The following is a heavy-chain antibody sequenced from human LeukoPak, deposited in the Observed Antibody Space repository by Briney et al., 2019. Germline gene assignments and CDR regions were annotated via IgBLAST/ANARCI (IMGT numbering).Heavy chain of an antibody. J-gene: IGHJ6*02. V-gene: IGHV1-69*04. Sequence: ASVKVSCKASGGTFSSYAISWVRQAPGQGLEWMGRIIPILGIANYAQKFQGRVTITADKSTSTAYMELSSLRSEDTAVYYCARDLGEKPPPFYYYYYYGKDVWGQGTTVTVSS. CDR2: IIPILGIA. D-gene: IGHD3-16*01. CDR3: ARDLGEKPPPFYYYYYYGKDV. CDR1: GGTFSSYA.